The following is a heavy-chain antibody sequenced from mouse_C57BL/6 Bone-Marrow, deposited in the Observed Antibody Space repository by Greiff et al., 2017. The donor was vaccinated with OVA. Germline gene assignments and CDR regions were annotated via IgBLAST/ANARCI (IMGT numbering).Heavy chain of an antibody. CDR1: GFTFSSYG. V-gene: IGHV5-6*01. J-gene: IGHJ3*01. Sequence: EVKLMESGGDLVKPGGSLKLSCAASGFTFSSYGMSWVRQTPDKRLEWVATISSGGSYTYYPDSVKGRFTISRDNAKNTLYLQMSSLKSEDTAMYYCASPYYYGSKAYWGQGTLVTVSA. CDR3: ASPYYYGSKAY. CDR2: ISSGGSYT. D-gene: IGHD1-1*01.